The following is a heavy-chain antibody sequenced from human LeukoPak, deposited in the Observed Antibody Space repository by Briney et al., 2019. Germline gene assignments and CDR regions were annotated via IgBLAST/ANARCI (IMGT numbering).Heavy chain of an antibody. J-gene: IGHJ5*02. CDR1: GGSISSSSYY. D-gene: IGHD5-18*01. CDR2: IYYSGST. CDR3: ARRSEGGYSYGSQTRTLLKKRNWFDP. V-gene: IGHV4-39*07. Sequence: PSETLSLTCTVSGGSISSSSYYWGWIRQPPGKGLEWIGSIYYSGSTNYNPSLKSRVTISVDTSKNQFSLKLSSVTAADTAVYYCARRSEGGYSYGSQTRTLLKKRNWFDPWGQGTLVTVSS.